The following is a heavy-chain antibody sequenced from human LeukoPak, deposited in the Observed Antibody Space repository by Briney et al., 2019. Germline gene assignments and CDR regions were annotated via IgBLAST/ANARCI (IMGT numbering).Heavy chain of an antibody. J-gene: IGHJ4*02. D-gene: IGHD3-10*01. CDR2: IISIFDTA. Sequence: GASVKVSCKASGGTFSSYAISWVRQAPGQGLEWMGGIISIFDTANNAQKFQGRVTMTEDTSTDTAYMELSSLRSEDTAVYYCATLYYYGSGNYFDYWGQGTLVTVSS. V-gene: IGHV1-69*06. CDR1: GGTFSSYA. CDR3: ATLYYYGSGNYFDY.